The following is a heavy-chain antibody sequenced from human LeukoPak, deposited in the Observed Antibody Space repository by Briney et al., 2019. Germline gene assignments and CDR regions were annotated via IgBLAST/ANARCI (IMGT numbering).Heavy chain of an antibody. Sequence: PGGSLRLSCAASGFTFSSYAMSWVRQAPGKGLEWVSFTSDSGGSTYYADSVKGRFTVSRDNSKNTLYLQMNSLRAEDTAVFYCAKLPCSGGNCYSGGYYFDYWGQGALVTVSS. D-gene: IGHD2-15*01. CDR3: AKLPCSGGNCYSGGYYFDY. CDR1: GFTFSSYA. V-gene: IGHV3-23*01. J-gene: IGHJ4*02. CDR2: TSDSGGST.